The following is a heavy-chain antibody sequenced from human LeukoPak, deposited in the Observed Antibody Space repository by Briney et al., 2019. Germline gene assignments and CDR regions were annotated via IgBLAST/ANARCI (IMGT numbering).Heavy chain of an antibody. CDR2: ISYSGST. J-gene: IGHJ6*03. CDR3: AVDNDSTGYYFSMDV. V-gene: IGHV4-59*01. D-gene: IGHD3-22*01. Sequence: SETLSLTCTVSGGSISNYYWSWIRQTPGKGLEWIGYISYSGSTNYNPFLKGRVTISVDTSKNHFSLKLSSVTAADTAVYYCAVDNDSTGYYFSMDVWGKGTTVTVSS. CDR1: GGSISNYY.